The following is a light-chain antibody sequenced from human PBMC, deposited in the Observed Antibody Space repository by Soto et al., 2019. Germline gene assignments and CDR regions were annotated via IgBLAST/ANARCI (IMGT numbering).Light chain of an antibody. CDR2: DVS. CDR3: SSYTSSSTLDVV. CDR1: SSDVGGYNY. V-gene: IGLV2-14*01. Sequence: QAVVTQPASVSGSPGQSITISCTGTSSDVGGYNYVSWYQQHPGKAPKLMIYDVSNRPSGVSNRFSGSKSGNTASLTISGLQAEDEADYYCSSYTSSSTLDVVFGGGTQLTVL. J-gene: IGLJ2*01.